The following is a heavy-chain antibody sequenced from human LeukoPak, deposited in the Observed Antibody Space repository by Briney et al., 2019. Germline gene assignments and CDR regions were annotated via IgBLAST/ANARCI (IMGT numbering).Heavy chain of an antibody. V-gene: IGHV1-18*01. CDR3: ARGDIVVVPAAIGLDY. Sequence: ASVKVSCKATGYTFTSYGISWVRQAPGQGLEWMGWISAYNGNTNYAQKLQGRVTMTTDTSTSTAYMELRSLRSDDTAVYYCARGDIVVVPAAIGLDYWGQGTLVTVSS. CDR1: GYTFTSYG. CDR2: ISAYNGNT. J-gene: IGHJ4*02. D-gene: IGHD2-2*02.